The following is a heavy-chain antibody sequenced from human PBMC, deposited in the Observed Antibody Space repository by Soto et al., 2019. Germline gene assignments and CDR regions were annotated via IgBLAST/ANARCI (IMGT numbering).Heavy chain of an antibody. D-gene: IGHD3-10*01. V-gene: IGHV1-69*02. CDR1: GGTFSTYT. Sequence: QVQLVQSGAEVKEPGSSVKVSCKASGGTFSTYTISWVRQVPGQGLEWMGRIIPILGVANYAQMFQGRVTITADKSTSTAYMELSSLRSEDTAIYYCARAVKEYSASGSYYYYYGMDVWGQGTTVTVSS. J-gene: IGHJ6*02. CDR2: IIPILGVA. CDR3: ARAVKEYSASGSYYYYYGMDV.